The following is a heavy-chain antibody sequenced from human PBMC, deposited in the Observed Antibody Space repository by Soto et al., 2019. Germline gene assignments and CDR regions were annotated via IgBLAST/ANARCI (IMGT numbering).Heavy chain of an antibody. CDR3: ARDGYSIFDY. J-gene: IGHJ4*02. V-gene: IGHV4-61*01. D-gene: IGHD2-15*01. CDR2: IYSSGST. CDR1: GGSVSSGSYY. Sequence: SETLSLTCTVSGGSVSSGSYYWSWIRQPPGKGLEWIGYIYSSGSTNYNPSLKSRVTISLDTSKNQFSLKLSSLTASDTAMYCCARDGYSIFDYWGQGTLVTVSA.